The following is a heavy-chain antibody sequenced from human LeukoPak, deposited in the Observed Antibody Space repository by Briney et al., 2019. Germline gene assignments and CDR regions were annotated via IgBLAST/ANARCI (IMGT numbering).Heavy chain of an antibody. CDR1: GGSISSSSYY. V-gene: IGHV4-39*07. CDR3: ARVKEIVWFDP. D-gene: IGHD3-16*02. Sequence: SETLSLTCTVSGGSISSSSYYWGWIRQPPGKGLEWIGSIYYSGSTYYNPSLKSRVTISVDTSKNQFSLKLSSVTAADTAVYYCARVKEIVWFDPWGQGTLVTVSS. J-gene: IGHJ5*02. CDR2: IYYSGST.